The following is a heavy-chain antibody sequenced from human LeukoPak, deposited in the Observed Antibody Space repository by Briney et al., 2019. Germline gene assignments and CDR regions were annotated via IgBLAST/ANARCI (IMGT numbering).Heavy chain of an antibody. Sequence: SETLSLTCAVYGGSFSGYYWSWIRQPPGKGLEWIGEINHSGSTNYNPSLKSRVTISVDTSKNQFSLKLSSVTAADTAVYYCARDRHSSGWHLAGWFDPWGQGTLVTVSS. D-gene: IGHD6-19*01. J-gene: IGHJ5*02. CDR3: ARDRHSSGWHLAGWFDP. CDR2: INHSGST. V-gene: IGHV4-34*01. CDR1: GGSFSGYY.